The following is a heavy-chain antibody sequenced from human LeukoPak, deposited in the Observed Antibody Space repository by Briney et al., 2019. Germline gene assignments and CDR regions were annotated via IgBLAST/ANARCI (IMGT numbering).Heavy chain of an antibody. V-gene: IGHV1-24*01. Sequence: ASVKVSCKVSGYTLTELSVHWVRQAPGKGLEWMGNFDPKDGDTIYAQRFQGRVTMTEDTSTHTAYMELSSLRSEDTAVYYCARDLVISGVTDYWGQGTLVTVSS. CDR1: GYTLTELS. J-gene: IGHJ4*02. CDR2: FDPKDGDT. CDR3: ARDLVISGVTDY. D-gene: IGHD5-18*01.